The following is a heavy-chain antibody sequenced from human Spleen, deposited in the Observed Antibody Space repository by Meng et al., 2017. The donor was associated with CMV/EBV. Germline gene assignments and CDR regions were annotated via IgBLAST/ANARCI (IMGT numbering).Heavy chain of an antibody. J-gene: IGHJ4*02. CDR1: GFTFSHYW. Sequence: GGSLRLSCVASGFTFSHYWMTWVRQAPGKGLEWMANIKEDGSQTVYVDSVKGRFTISRDNAKTSVYLQMDSLRAEDTAVYYCARDLWASSNLYWGQGTLVTVSS. CDR3: ARDLWASSNLY. D-gene: IGHD2-21*01. V-gene: IGHV3-7*01. CDR2: IKEDGSQT.